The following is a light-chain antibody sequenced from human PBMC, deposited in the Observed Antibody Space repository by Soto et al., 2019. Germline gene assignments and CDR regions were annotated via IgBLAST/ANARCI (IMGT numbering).Light chain of an antibody. CDR1: QRIGSL. Sequence: EIVLTQSPGTLSLSPGERATLSCRASQRIGSLLGWYQQKPGRAPRLLISDVSNRATGIPARFSGSGSGTDFTLTISSLESEDFAVYYCHQRRPWPLTFGGGTKVEI. CDR3: HQRRPWPLT. CDR2: DVS. V-gene: IGKV3-11*01. J-gene: IGKJ4*01.